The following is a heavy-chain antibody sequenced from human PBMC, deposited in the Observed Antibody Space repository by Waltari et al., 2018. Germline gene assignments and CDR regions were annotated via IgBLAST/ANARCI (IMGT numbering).Heavy chain of an antibody. Sequence: QVQLVQSGAEVKKPGAAVKVSCKASGYTFTSYGISWVRQAPGQGLEWMGWISAYNGNTNYAQKLQGRVTMTTDTSTSTAYMELRSLRSDDTAVYYCARVGLQQQLDLSGGWYYYYYMDVWGKGTTVTVSS. V-gene: IGHV1-18*01. D-gene: IGHD6-13*01. CDR2: ISAYNGNT. J-gene: IGHJ6*03. CDR1: GYTFTSYG. CDR3: ARVGLQQQLDLSGGWYYYYYMDV.